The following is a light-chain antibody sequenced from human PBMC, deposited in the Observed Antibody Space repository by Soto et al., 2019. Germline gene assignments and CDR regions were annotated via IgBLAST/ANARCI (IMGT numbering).Light chain of an antibody. CDR3: QHYNSYSEA. J-gene: IGKJ1*01. Sequence: DFQMTQSPSSLSAYVADRLTITCRASQIISSWLAWHQQKPGKVPKVLIYDASRLESGVPSRFSGSGSGTEFTLTISSLQPDDFATYYCQHYNSYSEAFGQGTKVDNK. CDR2: DAS. CDR1: QIISSW. V-gene: IGKV1-5*01.